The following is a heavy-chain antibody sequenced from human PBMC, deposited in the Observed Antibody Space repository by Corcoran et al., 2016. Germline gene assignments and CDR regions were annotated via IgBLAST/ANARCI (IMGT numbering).Heavy chain of an antibody. CDR2: INHSGST. Sequence: QVQLQQWGAGLLKPSETLSLTCAVYGGSFSGYYWSWIRQPPGKGLEWIGEINHSGSTNYNPSLKSRVTISVDTSKNQFSLKLSSVTAADTAVYYCARGRTMVRGVITGYYYYGMDVWGQGTTVTVSS. D-gene: IGHD3-10*01. CDR1: GGSFSGYY. J-gene: IGHJ6*02. V-gene: IGHV4-34*01. CDR3: ARGRTMVRGVITGYYYYGMDV.